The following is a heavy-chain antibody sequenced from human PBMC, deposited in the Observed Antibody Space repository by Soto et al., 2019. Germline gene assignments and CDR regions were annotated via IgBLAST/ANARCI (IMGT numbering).Heavy chain of an antibody. CDR2: ISSSSSTI. CDR1: GFTFSTYS. Sequence: GGSLRLSCAASGFTFSTYSMNWVRQAPGKGLEWVSYISSSSSTIFYTDSVKGRFTVSRDNAKNSLYLQMNSLRAEDTAVYYCAKGIAPVIFGVALVDYWGQGTLVTVSS. J-gene: IGHJ4*02. V-gene: IGHV3-48*01. CDR3: AKGIAPVIFGVALVDY. D-gene: IGHD3-3*02.